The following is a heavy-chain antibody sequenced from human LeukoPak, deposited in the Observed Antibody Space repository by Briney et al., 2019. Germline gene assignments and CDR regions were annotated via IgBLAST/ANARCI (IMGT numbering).Heavy chain of an antibody. D-gene: IGHD2-8*01. J-gene: IGHJ3*02. CDR3: AKERVSSGMMEGVLHM. CDR2: ISCSGSHT. V-gene: IGHV3-23*01. CDR1: GFTFNSYA. Sequence: GGSLRLSCAASGFTFNSYAMNWVRQAPGKGLEWVSSISCSGSHTYYADSVQGRFTVSRDNSKNTVNLHLNTVRAEDTAVYYCAKERVSSGMMEGVLHMWGQGTTVSVSS.